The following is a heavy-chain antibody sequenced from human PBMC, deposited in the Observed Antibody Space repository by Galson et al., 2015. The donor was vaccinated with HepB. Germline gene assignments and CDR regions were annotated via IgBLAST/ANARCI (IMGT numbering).Heavy chain of an antibody. D-gene: IGHD4-23*01. CDR2: KWYDGSDK. V-gene: IGHV3-33*01. CDR3: ARGVAGNSPFDY. Sequence: SLRLSCAVSGFSLSVYDIHWVRQAPGKGLEWMAVKWYDGSDKFAQSVKGRFTISRDDSKNTLYLQVTSLRVEDTAVYYCARGVAGNSPFDYWGQGTLVTVSS. CDR1: GFSLSVYD. J-gene: IGHJ4*02.